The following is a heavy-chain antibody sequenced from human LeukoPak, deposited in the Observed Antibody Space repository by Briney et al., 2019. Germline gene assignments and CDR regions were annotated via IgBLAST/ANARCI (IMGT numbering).Heavy chain of an antibody. CDR1: GFTFSSYA. V-gene: IGHV3-30-3*01. CDR3: ARELVPAAMPFDY. CDR2: ISYDGSNK. Sequence: GGSLRLSCAASGFTFSSYAMHWVRQAPGKGLEWVAVISYDGSNKYYADSVKGRFTISRDNSKNTLYLQMNSLRAEDTAVYYCARELVPAAMPFDYWGQGTLVTVSS. D-gene: IGHD2-2*01. J-gene: IGHJ4*02.